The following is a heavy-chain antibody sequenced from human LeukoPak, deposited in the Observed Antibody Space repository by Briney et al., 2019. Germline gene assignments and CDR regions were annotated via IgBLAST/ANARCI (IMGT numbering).Heavy chain of an antibody. Sequence: PSETLSLTCTVSGGSISGYYWSWIRQPPGKGLEWIGEINHSGSTNYNPSLKSRVTISVDTSKNQFSLKLSSVTAADTAVYYCARVDVVVLWGFDYWGQGTLVTVSS. D-gene: IGHD2-21*01. CDR1: GGSISGYY. J-gene: IGHJ4*02. CDR2: INHSGST. CDR3: ARVDVVVLWGFDY. V-gene: IGHV4-34*01.